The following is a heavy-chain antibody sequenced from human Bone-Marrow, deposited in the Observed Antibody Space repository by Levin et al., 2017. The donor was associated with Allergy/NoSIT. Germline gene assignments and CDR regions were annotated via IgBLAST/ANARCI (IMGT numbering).Heavy chain of an antibody. V-gene: IGHV3-30*04. J-gene: IGHJ4*02. CDR3: ARNLRWYRQIDY. CDR1: GFTFSSYA. CDR2: ISYDGSNK. Sequence: GESLKISCAASGFTFSSYAMHWVRQAPGKGLEWVAVISYDGSNKYYADSVKGRFTISRDNSKNTLYLQMNSLRAEDTAVSYCARNLRWYRQIDYWGQGTLVTVSS. D-gene: IGHD4-23*01.